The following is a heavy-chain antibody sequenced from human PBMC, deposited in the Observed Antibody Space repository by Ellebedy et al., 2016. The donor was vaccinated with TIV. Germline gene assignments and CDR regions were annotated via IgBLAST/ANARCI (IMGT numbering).Heavy chain of an antibody. CDR3: ARDKYDILTGSQSWFDP. Sequence: ASVKVSCKASGYTFTSYGIIWVRQAPGQGLEWMGWISAYTGDSDYAQRFQGRVTVTTDTSTSTAYLELRNLRSDDTAVYYCARDKYDILTGSQSWFDPWGQGSLVTVSS. V-gene: IGHV1-18*04. CDR2: ISAYTGDS. J-gene: IGHJ5*02. CDR1: GYTFTSYG. D-gene: IGHD3-9*01.